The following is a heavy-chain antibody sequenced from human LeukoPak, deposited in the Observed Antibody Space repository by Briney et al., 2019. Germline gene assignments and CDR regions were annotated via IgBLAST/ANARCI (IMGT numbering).Heavy chain of an antibody. Sequence: GGSLRLSCAASGFTFSSYAMSWVRKAPGKGLEWVSGISGSGGGTYYADFVKGRFTISRDNSKSTLYLQMNSLRAEDAAVYYCAKDQTMVRGVSAFDYWGQGTLVTVSS. CDR1: GFTFSSYA. CDR3: AKDQTMVRGVSAFDY. CDR2: ISGSGGGT. D-gene: IGHD3-10*01. V-gene: IGHV3-23*01. J-gene: IGHJ4*02.